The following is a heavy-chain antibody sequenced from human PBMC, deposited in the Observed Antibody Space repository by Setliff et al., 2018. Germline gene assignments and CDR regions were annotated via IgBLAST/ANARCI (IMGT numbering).Heavy chain of an antibody. CDR1: GYSFTLYA. V-gene: IGHV1-3*04. J-gene: IGHJ6*03. CDR3: ASDTNGQVGNYYYYYMDV. Sequence: ASVKVSCKASGYSFTLYAMHWMRQAPGQRLEWMGWMNIDNGKTEYSQEFQDRVTMTTDTSTSTAYMELRSLRSDDTAVYYCASDTNGQVGNYYYYYMDVWGKGTTVTVSS. D-gene: IGHD1-1*01. CDR2: MNIDNGKT.